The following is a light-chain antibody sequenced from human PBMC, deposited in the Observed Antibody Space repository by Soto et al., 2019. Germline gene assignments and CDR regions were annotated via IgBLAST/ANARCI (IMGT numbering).Light chain of an antibody. CDR1: QTFGSN. CDR2: GAS. CDR3: HQYDDGPYT. J-gene: IGKJ2*01. V-gene: IGKV3-15*01. Sequence: EIMLTQSPATLSVSQGERATLSCRASQTFGSNLAWYQQKPGQAPRLLIYGASTRATGIPVRFSGSGSGTEFTLTISSLQSEDFAVYYRHQYDDGPYTFGQGTKVDIK.